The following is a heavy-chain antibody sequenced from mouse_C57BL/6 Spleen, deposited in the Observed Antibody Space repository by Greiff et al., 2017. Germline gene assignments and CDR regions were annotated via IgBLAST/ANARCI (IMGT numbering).Heavy chain of an antibody. D-gene: IGHD2-3*01. CDR2: ISYDGSN. CDR3: ARDLLLADGYYVHFDV. V-gene: IGHV3-6*01. Sequence: EVQLQESGPGLVKPSQSLSLTCSVTGYSITSGYYWNWIRQFPGNKLEWMGYISYDGSNNYNPSLKNRISITRDTSKNQFFLTLNSVTTEDTATYDCARDLLLADGYYVHFDVWGTGTTVTVSS. J-gene: IGHJ1*03. CDR1: GYSITSGYY.